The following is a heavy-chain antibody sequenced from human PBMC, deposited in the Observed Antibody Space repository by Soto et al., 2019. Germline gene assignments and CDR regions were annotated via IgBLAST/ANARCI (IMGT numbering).Heavy chain of an antibody. CDR1: GGSFSGYY. CDR2: INHSGST. D-gene: IGHD6-6*01. J-gene: IGHJ5*02. Sequence: SETLSLTCAVYGGSFSGYYWSWIRQPPGKGLEWIGEINHSGSTNYNPSLKSRVTISVDTSKNQFSLKLSSVTAADTAVYYCARGLVESSSPRLYPWGQGTLVSVSS. CDR3: ARGLVESSSPRLYP. V-gene: IGHV4-34*01.